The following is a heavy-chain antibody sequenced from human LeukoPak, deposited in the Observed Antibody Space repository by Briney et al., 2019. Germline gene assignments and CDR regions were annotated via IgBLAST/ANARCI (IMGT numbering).Heavy chain of an antibody. CDR1: GFTFDDYA. Sequence: GGSLRLSCAASGFTFDDYAMHWVRQAPGKGLEWVSGISWNSGSIGYADSVKGRFTISRDNAKNSLYLQMNSLRAEDTAVYYCAREVTTVVTYDAFDIWGQGTMVTVSS. CDR2: ISWNSGSI. V-gene: IGHV3-9*01. J-gene: IGHJ3*02. CDR3: AREVTTVVTYDAFDI. D-gene: IGHD4-23*01.